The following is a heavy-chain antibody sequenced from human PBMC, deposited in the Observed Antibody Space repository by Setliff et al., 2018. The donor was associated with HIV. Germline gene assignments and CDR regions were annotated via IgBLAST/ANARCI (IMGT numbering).Heavy chain of an antibody. V-gene: IGHV4-38-2*01. CDR3: ARVETTVTSRLDY. Sequence: SETLSLTCAVSGFSISSGFFWGWVRQPPGKGLEWIGSIYQSGTTYYNPALKSRVTISVDMSKNQFSLRLTSVTAADTAVYFCARVETTVTSRLDYWGQGTLVTVSS. CDR2: IYQSGTT. CDR1: GFSISSGFF. D-gene: IGHD4-17*01. J-gene: IGHJ4*02.